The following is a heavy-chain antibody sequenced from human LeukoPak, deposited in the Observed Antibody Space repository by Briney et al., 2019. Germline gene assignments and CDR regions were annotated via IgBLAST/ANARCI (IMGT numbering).Heavy chain of an antibody. Sequence: SKTLSLTCTVSGGSISSSSYYWGWIRQPPGKGLEWIGSIYYSGSTYYNPSLKSRVTISVDTSKNQFSLKLSSVTAADTAVYYCARHVDDYVSEIDYWGQGTLVTVSS. CDR1: GGSISSSSYY. CDR2: IYYSGST. V-gene: IGHV4-39*01. D-gene: IGHD3-16*01. J-gene: IGHJ4*02. CDR3: ARHVDDYVSEIDY.